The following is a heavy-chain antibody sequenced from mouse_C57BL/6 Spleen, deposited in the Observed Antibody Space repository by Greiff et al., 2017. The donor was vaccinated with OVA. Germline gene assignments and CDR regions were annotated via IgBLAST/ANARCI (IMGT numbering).Heavy chain of an antibody. CDR3: ARGATVVATGGYYFDY. D-gene: IGHD1-1*01. J-gene: IGHJ2*01. V-gene: IGHV1-61*01. CDR1: GYTFTSYW. CDR2: IYPSDSET. Sequence: VQLQQPGAELVRPGSSVKLSCKASGYTFTSYWMDWVKQRPGQGLEWIGNIYPSDSETHYNQKFKDKATLTVDKSSSTAYMQLSSLTSEDSAVYYCARGATVVATGGYYFDYWGQGTTLTVSS.